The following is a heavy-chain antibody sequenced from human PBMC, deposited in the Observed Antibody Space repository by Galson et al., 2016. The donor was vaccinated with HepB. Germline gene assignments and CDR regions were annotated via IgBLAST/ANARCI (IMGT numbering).Heavy chain of an antibody. J-gene: IGHJ4*02. CDR3: ASGHPIVTVTWMLD. Sequence: SLRLSCAASEFPFSSFAFHWVRQAPGKGLEWVAVISSDGNEKTYADPVEGRFTISRDNSNNTLYLQINSLRTEDTAVYYCASGHPIVTVTWMLDWGQGTLVTVSS. CDR2: ISSDGNEK. D-gene: IGHD2-2*03. V-gene: IGHV3-30*04. CDR1: EFPFSSFA.